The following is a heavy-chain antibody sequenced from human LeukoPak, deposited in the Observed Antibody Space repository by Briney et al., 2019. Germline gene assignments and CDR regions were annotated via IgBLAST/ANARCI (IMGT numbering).Heavy chain of an antibody. Sequence: PGGSLRLSCAASGFTVSSNYMSWVRQAPGKGLEWVSVIYSGGSTYYADSVKGRFTISRDNSKNTLYLQMNSLRAEDTAVYYCARPVSGWYWFDNWGQGSLVTVSP. CDR2: IYSGGST. CDR1: GFTVSSNY. J-gene: IGHJ4*02. D-gene: IGHD6-19*01. CDR3: ARPVSGWYWFDN. V-gene: IGHV3-53*01.